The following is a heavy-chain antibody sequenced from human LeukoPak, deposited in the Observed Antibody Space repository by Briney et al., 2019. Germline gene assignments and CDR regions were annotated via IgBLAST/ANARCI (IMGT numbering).Heavy chain of an antibody. V-gene: IGHV4-38-2*01. CDR2: IYYSGST. D-gene: IGHD1-26*01. J-gene: IGHJ5*02. Sequence: PSETLCLTCAVSGYSISSGYYWGWIRQPPGKGLEWIASIYYSGSTYYNPSLKSRVTISVDTSKNQLSLKLSSLTAADTAVYYCARHEYSGSYYGLSWFDPWGQGTLVTVSS. CDR1: GYSISSGYY. CDR3: ARHEYSGSYYGLSWFDP.